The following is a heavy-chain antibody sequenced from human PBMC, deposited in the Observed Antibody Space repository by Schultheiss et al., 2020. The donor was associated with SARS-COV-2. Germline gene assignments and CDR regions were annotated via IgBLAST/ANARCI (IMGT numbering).Heavy chain of an antibody. CDR1: GGTFSSYA. CDR3: ARSRTVTTYFPDLYFDY. CDR2: IIPIFGTA. D-gene: IGHD4-17*01. J-gene: IGHJ4*02. V-gene: IGHV1-69*13. Sequence: SVKVSCKASGGTFSSYAISWVRQAPGQGLEWMGGIIPIFGTANYAQKFQGRVTITADESTSTAYMELSSLRSEDTAVYYCARSRTVTTYFPDLYFDYWGQGTLVTVSS.